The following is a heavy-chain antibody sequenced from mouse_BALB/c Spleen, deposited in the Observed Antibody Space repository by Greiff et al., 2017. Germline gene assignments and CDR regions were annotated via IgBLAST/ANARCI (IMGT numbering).Heavy chain of an antibody. J-gene: IGHJ4*01. CDR1: GFTFSSYG. CDR3: ARHGDY. Sequence: EVKVVESGGDLVKPGGSLKLSCAASGFTFSSYGMSWVRQTPDKRLEWVATISSGGSYTYYPDSVKGRFTISRDNAKNTLYLQMSSLKSEDTAMYYCARHGDYWGQGTSVTVSS. CDR2: ISSGGSYT. V-gene: IGHV5-6*01.